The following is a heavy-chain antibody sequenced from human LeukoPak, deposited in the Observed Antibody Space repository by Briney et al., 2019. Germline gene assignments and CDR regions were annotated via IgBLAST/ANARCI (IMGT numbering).Heavy chain of an antibody. V-gene: IGHV1-69*04. J-gene: IGHJ4*02. CDR3: ARAGFWSSSWYGYFDY. Sequence: ASVKVSCKASGGTFSSYAISWVRQAPGQGPEWMGRIIPILGIANYAQKFQGRVTITADKSTSTAYMELSSLRSEDTAVYYCARAGFWSSSWYGYFDYWGQGTLVTVSS. CDR1: GGTFSSYA. CDR2: IIPILGIA. D-gene: IGHD6-13*01.